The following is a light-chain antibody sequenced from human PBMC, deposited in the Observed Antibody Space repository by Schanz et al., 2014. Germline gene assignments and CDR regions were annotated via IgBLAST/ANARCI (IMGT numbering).Light chain of an antibody. CDR2: TST. CDR1: SSNIGSNY. Sequence: QSVLTQPPSASGTPGQRVTISCSGSSSNIGSNYVYWYQQLPGTAPKLLIHTSTNRPSGVPDRFSGSKSGTSASLAITGLQAEDEADYYCSSNGGVNIYVFGTGTKLTVL. J-gene: IGLJ1*01. V-gene: IGLV1-47*02. CDR3: SSNGGVNIYV.